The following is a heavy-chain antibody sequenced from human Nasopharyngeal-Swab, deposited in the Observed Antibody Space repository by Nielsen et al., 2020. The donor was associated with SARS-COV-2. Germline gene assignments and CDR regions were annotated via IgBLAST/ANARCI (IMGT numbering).Heavy chain of an antibody. V-gene: IGHV1-24*01. CDR2: FDPEDGET. D-gene: IGHD2-21*01. Sequence: ASVKVSCKVSGYTLTELSMHWVRQAPGKGLEWMGGFDPEDGETIYAQKFQGRVTMTEDTSTDTAYMELSSLRSEDTAVYYCATGFAFRPNWFDPWGQGTLATVSS. CDR1: GYTLTELS. J-gene: IGHJ5*02. CDR3: ATGFAFRPNWFDP.